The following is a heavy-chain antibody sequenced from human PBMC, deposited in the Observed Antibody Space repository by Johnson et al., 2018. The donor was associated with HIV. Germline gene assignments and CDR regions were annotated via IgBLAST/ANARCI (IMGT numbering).Heavy chain of an antibody. J-gene: IGHJ3*02. CDR2: ISSNGDST. D-gene: IGHD3-3*01. V-gene: IGHV3-64*01. CDR1: GFSFSTYT. CDR3: ASRGVFRWNAFDI. Sequence: VHLVESGGGLVQPGGSLRLSCAVSGFSFSTYTMNWVRHVPGKGLEYVSGISSNGDSTFYAKSVQGRFTISRDNSKNKLYLQMGSLRAEDTAVYYCASRGVFRWNAFDIWGQGTMVTVSS.